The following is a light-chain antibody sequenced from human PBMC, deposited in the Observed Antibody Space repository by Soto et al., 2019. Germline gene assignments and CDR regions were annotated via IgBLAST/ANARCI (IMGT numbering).Light chain of an antibody. J-gene: IGKJ4*01. CDR2: GTS. CDR1: QSVGSRY. CDR3: QHYNNWPLT. V-gene: IGKV3D-15*01. Sequence: EIMLTQSPVTLSLSPGERATLSCRASQSVGSRYLAWYQQKPGQAPRLLIYGTSTRATGTPARFSGSGSGTEFTLTISSLQSEDFAAYFCQHYNNWPLTFGGGSKVDI.